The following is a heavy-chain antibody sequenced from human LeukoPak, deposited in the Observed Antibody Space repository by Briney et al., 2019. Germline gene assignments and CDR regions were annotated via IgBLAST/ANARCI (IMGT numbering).Heavy chain of an antibody. V-gene: IGHV1-18*01. CDR2: ISAYNGNT. J-gene: IGHJ4*02. Sequence: GASVKLSCKASGYTFTSYGISWVRHAPGQGLEWMGWISAYNGNTNYAQKLQGRVTMTTDTSTSTAYMELRSLRSDDTAVYYCARDRVLRYFDWLLLGDYFDYWGQGTLVTVSS. CDR3: ARDRVLRYFDWLLLGDYFDY. CDR1: GYTFTSYG. D-gene: IGHD3-9*01.